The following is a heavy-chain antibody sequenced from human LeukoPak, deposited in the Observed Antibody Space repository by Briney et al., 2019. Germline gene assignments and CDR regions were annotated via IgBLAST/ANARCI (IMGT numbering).Heavy chain of an antibody. CDR2: IIPIFGTA. J-gene: IGHJ4*02. Sequence: SVKVSCKASGGTFSSYAISWVRQAPGQGLERMGGIIPIFGTANYAQKFQGRVTITADESTSTAYMELSGLRSEDTAVYYCARDLDPDFWSGYLRLDYWGQGTLVTVSS. V-gene: IGHV1-69*13. CDR3: ARDLDPDFWSGYLRLDY. D-gene: IGHD3-3*01. CDR1: GGTFSSYA.